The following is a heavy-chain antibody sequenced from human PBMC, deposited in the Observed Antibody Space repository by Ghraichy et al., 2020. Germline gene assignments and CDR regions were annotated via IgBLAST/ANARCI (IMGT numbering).Heavy chain of an antibody. CDR2: LYSSDGTT. Sequence: SETLSLTCTVSGDSISGYSWSWIRRPAGKGLEWIGRLYSSDGTTNYNPSLQSRATMSVEASKNQFSLKLNSVTAADTAVDYCARDRLIVRGNPYGMDVWGQGTTVTVSS. V-gene: IGHV4-4*07. D-gene: IGHD1-26*01. CDR1: GDSISGYS. J-gene: IGHJ6*02. CDR3: ARDRLIVRGNPYGMDV.